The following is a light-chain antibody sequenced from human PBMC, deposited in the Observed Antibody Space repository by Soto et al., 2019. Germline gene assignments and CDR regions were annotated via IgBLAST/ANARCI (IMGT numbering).Light chain of an antibody. CDR3: CSYAGGYTYL. Sequence: QSALTQPRSVSGSPGQSVTISCTGTGHDVGASNYVSWYQQHPGRPPKLLIYGVVRWPSGVPDRFSGSKSGNTASLTISGLQAEDEADYFCCSYAGGYTYLFGTGTKLTVL. J-gene: IGLJ1*01. CDR2: GVV. V-gene: IGLV2-11*01. CDR1: GHDVGASNY.